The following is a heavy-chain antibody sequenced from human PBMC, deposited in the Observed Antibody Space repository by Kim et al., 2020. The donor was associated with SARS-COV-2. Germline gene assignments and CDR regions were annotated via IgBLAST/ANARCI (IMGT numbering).Heavy chain of an antibody. Sequence: SVTGRITISRDKSKNTLYLQMNSLRAEDTAVYYCATDVSLDDPVAGGLDYWGQGTLVTVSS. V-gene: IGHV3-23*03. J-gene: IGHJ4*02. D-gene: IGHD6-19*01. CDR3: ATDVSLDDPVAGGLDY.